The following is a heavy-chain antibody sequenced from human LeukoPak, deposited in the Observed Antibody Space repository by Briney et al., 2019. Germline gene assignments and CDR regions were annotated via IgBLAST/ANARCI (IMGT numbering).Heavy chain of an antibody. CDR1: GYTFTSYD. V-gene: IGHV1-8*01. J-gene: IGHJ4*02. CDR2: MNPNSGNT. CDR3: ARVKATYSYDSSGYLNPDY. D-gene: IGHD3-22*01. Sequence: ASVKVSCKASGYTFTSYDINWVRQATGQRLEWMGWMNPNSGNTGYAQKFQGRVTMTRNTSISTAYMELSSLRSEDTAVYYCARVKATYSYDSSGYLNPDYWGQGTLVTVSS.